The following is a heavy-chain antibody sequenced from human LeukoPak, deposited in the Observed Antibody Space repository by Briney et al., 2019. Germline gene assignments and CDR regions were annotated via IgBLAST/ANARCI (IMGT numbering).Heavy chain of an antibody. Sequence: SGGSLRLSCAASGFTFSSYAMHWVRQAPGKGLEWVAVISYDGSNKYYADSVKGRFTISRDNSKNTLYLQMNSLRAEDTAVYYCARRDDNSGYLKYWGQGTLVTVSS. D-gene: IGHD3-22*01. CDR2: ISYDGSNK. V-gene: IGHV3-30-3*01. CDR1: GFTFSSYA. CDR3: ARRDDNSGYLKY. J-gene: IGHJ4*02.